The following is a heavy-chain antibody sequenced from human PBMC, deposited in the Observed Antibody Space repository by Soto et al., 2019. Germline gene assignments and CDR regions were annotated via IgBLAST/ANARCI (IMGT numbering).Heavy chain of an antibody. CDR3: ARASQMIINPYRYPMDV. D-gene: IGHD3-16*01. J-gene: IGHJ6*02. Sequence: QVQLVQSGSEVRKPGASVKVSCKASGYPFNRYYLHWVRQAPGPRLEWLGWISPNTGTTTYAQKFRGRITLTRDTSISTAYMELSSLGSDDTAVYFCARASQMIINPYRYPMDVWGQGTTVTVSS. V-gene: IGHV1-2*02. CDR1: GYPFNRYY. CDR2: ISPNTGTT.